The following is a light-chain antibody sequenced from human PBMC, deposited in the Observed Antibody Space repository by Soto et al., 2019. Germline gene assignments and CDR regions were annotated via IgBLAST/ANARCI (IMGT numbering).Light chain of an antibody. J-gene: IGLJ1*01. Sequence: QSALTQPPSASGSPGQSVTISCTGASGDVGGYNYVSWYQQHPGKAPKLMIYEVTKRPSGVPDRFSGSKSGNTASLTVSGLQAEGEADYYCSVYTRTSTYVFGTGTKVTVI. V-gene: IGLV2-8*01. CDR1: SGDVGGYNY. CDR2: EVT. CDR3: SVYTRTSTYV.